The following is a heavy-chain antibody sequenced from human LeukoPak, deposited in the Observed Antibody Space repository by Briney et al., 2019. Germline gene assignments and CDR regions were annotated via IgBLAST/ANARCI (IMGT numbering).Heavy chain of an antibody. CDR1: GFTFTTYW. Sequence: GGSLRLSCAASGFTFTTYWMGWVRQAPGKGLEWVANINQDGSEKYYVDSVKGRFTISRDNSKNTLYLQMNSLRAEDTAVYYCARTWFGESFDYWGQGTLVTVSS. J-gene: IGHJ4*02. D-gene: IGHD3-10*01. V-gene: IGHV3-7*03. CDR3: ARTWFGESFDY. CDR2: INQDGSEK.